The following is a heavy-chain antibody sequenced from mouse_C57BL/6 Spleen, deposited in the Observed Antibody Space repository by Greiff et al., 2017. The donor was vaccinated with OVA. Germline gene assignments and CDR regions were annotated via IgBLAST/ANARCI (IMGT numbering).Heavy chain of an antibody. CDR3: ARHTTVVALDY. D-gene: IGHD1-1*01. J-gene: IGHJ2*01. CDR2: ISSGGSYT. Sequence: EVKLQESGGDLVKPGGSLKLSCAASGFTFSSYGMSWVRQTPDKRLEWVATISSGGSYTYYPDSVKGRFTISRDNAKNTLYLQMSSLKSEDTAMYYCARHTTVVALDYWGQGTTLTVSS. CDR1: GFTFSSYG. V-gene: IGHV5-6*01.